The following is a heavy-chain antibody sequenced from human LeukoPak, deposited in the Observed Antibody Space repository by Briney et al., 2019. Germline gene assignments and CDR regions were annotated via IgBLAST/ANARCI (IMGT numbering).Heavy chain of an antibody. D-gene: IGHD6-13*01. J-gene: IGHJ4*02. Sequence: GGSLRLSCAASGFTVSSNYMSWVRQAPGKGLEWVSIIYSDGSTYYADSVKGRFTISRDNSKNTLYLQMNSLRAEDTAVYFCAKELAAGVSPSFDYWGQGTLVTVSS. CDR2: IYSDGST. CDR3: AKELAAGVSPSFDY. CDR1: GFTVSSNY. V-gene: IGHV3-66*01.